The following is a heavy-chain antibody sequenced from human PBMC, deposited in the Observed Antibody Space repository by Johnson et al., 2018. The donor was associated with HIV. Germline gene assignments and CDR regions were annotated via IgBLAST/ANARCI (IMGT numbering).Heavy chain of an antibody. CDR2: MSFDGTNK. V-gene: IGHV3-30-3*01. D-gene: IGHD6-19*01. Sequence: QMLLVESGGGVVQPARSLRLSCTASGFTFSNFVMHWVRQAPGKGLEWVAAMSFDGTNKYYTDSVRGRFTISRDNSRNTLYLQMNSLRVEDTAVYYCARDLVSAVAGMGGAFDIWGQGKMVTVSS. J-gene: IGHJ3*02. CDR1: GFTFSNFV. CDR3: ARDLVSAVAGMGGAFDI.